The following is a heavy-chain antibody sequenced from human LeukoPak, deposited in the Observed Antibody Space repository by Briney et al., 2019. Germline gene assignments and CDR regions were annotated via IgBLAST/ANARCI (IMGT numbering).Heavy chain of an antibody. CDR1: GFTFSNYW. Sequence: GGSLRLSCAASGFTFSNYWMSWVRQAPGKGLEWVANIKQDGSEKYYVDSVKGRFTISRDNAKNSLYLQMNSLRAEDTAVYYCASGITNGVQIFDYWGQGTLVTVSS. CDR3: ASGITNGVQIFDY. D-gene: IGHD2-8*01. CDR2: IKQDGSEK. V-gene: IGHV3-7*01. J-gene: IGHJ4*02.